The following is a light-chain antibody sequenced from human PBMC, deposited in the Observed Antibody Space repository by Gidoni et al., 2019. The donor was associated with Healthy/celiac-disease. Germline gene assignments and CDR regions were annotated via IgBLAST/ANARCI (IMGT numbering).Light chain of an antibody. CDR2: EVS. J-gene: IGLJ2*01. Sequence: QSALTQPPSASGSPGQSVTISCTGTSIDVGGYNYVSWYQQHPGKAPKLMIYEVSKRPSGVPDRFSGSKSGNTASLTVSGLQAEDEADYYCSSYAGSILVFGGGTKLTVL. CDR1: SIDVGGYNY. CDR3: SSYAGSILV. V-gene: IGLV2-8*01.